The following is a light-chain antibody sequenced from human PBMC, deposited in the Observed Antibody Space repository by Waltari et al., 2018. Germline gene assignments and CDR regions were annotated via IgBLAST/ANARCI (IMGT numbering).Light chain of an antibody. Sequence: NFMLTQPRSVSESPGTTVTISCTRSSGNIASTYVQWYQQRPGSSPTTVIYEDYHRSSGVPDRFSASFDSSSNSASLTISGLKTEDEADYYCQSYDSNNYVIFGGGTKLTVL. CDR1: SGNIASTY. CDR3: QSYDSNNYVI. J-gene: IGLJ2*01. V-gene: IGLV6-57*01. CDR2: EDY.